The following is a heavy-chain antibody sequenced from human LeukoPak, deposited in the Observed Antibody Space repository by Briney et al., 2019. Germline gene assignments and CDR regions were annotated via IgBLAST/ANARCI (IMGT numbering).Heavy chain of an antibody. J-gene: IGHJ6*03. CDR3: ASWSISYYMDV. CDR2: IKQDGSEK. V-gene: IGHV3-7*01. D-gene: IGHD3-3*01. Sequence: GGSLRLSCAASGFTFSSYWMSWVRQAPGKGLEWVANIKQDGSEKYYVDSVKGRFTISRDNAKNSLYLQMNSLRAEDTAVYYCASWSISYYMDVWGKGTTVTVSS. CDR1: GFTFSSYW.